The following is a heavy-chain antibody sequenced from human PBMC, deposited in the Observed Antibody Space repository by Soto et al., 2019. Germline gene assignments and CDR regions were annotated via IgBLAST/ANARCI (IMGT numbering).Heavy chain of an antibody. CDR1: GFSFSSYA. V-gene: IGHV3-23*01. J-gene: IGHJ4*02. Sequence: GGSLRLSCAASGFSFSSYAMSWVRQAPGKGLEWVSAISGSGGSTYYADSVKGRFTISRDNSKNTLYLQMNSLRAEDTAVYYCAKGPMVRGVPFDYWGQGTLVTVSS. D-gene: IGHD3-10*01. CDR3: AKGPMVRGVPFDY. CDR2: ISGSGGST.